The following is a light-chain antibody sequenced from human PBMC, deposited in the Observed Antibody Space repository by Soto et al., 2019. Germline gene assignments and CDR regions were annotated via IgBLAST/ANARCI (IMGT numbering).Light chain of an antibody. V-gene: IGKV3-15*01. Sequence: EVVMTQSPVTLSVSPGERATLSCRASQSVYGSLAWYQQKPGQAPRLLIHGASNRATDIPARFSGSVSGTEFSLTINGLLSDDFAVYYCQQYKYWPLTFGGGTKVEIK. CDR2: GAS. CDR1: QSVYGS. J-gene: IGKJ4*01. CDR3: QQYKYWPLT.